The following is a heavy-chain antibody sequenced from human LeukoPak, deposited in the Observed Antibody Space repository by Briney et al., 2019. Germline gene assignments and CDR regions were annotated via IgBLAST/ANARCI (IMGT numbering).Heavy chain of an antibody. J-gene: IGHJ3*02. D-gene: IGHD3-10*01. Sequence: GGPLRLSCAASGFTFSSYSMNWVRQAPGKGLEWVSSISSSSSYIYYADSVKGRFTISRDNAKNSLYLQMNSLRAEDTAVYYCARVGSGSYSVYAFDIWGQGTMVTVSS. CDR2: ISSSSSYI. CDR1: GFTFSSYS. CDR3: ARVGSGSYSVYAFDI. V-gene: IGHV3-21*01.